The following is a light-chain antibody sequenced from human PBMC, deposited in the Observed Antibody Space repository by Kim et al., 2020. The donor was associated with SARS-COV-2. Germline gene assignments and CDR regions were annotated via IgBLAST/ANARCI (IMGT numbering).Light chain of an antibody. J-gene: IGKJ5*01. CDR2: AAS. V-gene: IGKV1-39*01. CDR1: QSISSY. Sequence: DIQMTQSPSSLSASVGDRVTITCRASQSISSYLNWYQQKPGKAPKLLIYAASSLQSGVPSRFSGSGSGTDFTLTISSLQPEDVATYYCQQSYITPSTFGQGTRLEIK. CDR3: QQSYITPST.